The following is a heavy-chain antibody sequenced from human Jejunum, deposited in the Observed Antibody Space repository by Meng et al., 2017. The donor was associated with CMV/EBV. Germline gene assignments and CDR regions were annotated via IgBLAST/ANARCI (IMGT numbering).Heavy chain of an antibody. V-gene: IGHV4-30-4*01. J-gene: IGHJ4*02. CDR3: ASFDHIPRRNYFDY. CDR1: GGSMSSGNYY. CDR2: IHHSGSA. Sequence: QEFGPGLVEPSPTLSLTCTVSGGSMSSGNYYWSWIRQPPGKGLEWIGYIHHSGSAYYNPSLKSRVSISVDTSKNQFSLNLNSMTAADTAVYYCASFDHIPRRNYFDYWGQGTLVTVSS. D-gene: IGHD2-21*01.